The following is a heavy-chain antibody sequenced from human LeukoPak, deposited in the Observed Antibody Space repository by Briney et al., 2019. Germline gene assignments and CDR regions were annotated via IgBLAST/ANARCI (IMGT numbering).Heavy chain of an antibody. CDR2: ITGSGGNT. CDR3: ARGGTGHYYASGTYYQSYYFDY. CDR1: GFTFSSNG. Sequence: GGSLRLSCAASGFTFSSNGMSWVRQAPGKGLEWVSTITGSGGNTYYADSVKGRFSISRDNSKNTLYLQMNSLRPEDTAVYYCARGGTGHYYASGTYYQSYYFDYWGQGSLVTVSS. D-gene: IGHD3-10*01. J-gene: IGHJ4*02. V-gene: IGHV3-23*01.